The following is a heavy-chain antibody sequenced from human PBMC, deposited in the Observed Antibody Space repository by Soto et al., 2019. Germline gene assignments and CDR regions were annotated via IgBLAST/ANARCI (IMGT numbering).Heavy chain of an antibody. CDR3: VADLVWSGYYRIDY. Sequence: SVKVSCKASGFTFTSSAMQWVRQARGQRLEWIGWIVVGSGNTNYAQKFQGRVTITRDMSTSTAYMELSSLRSEDTAVYYCVADLVWSGYYRIDYWGQATLVTVSS. CDR1: GFTFTSSA. D-gene: IGHD3-3*01. V-gene: IGHV1-58*02. J-gene: IGHJ4*02. CDR2: IVVGSGNT.